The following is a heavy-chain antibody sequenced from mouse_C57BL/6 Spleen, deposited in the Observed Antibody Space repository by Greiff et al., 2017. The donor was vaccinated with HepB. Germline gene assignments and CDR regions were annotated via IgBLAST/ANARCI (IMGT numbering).Heavy chain of an antibody. CDR3: AREVVDY. D-gene: IGHD1-1*01. CDR1: GYTFTSYW. Sequence: VQLQQPGAELVKPGASVKLSCKASGYTFTSYWMQWVKQRPGQGLEWIGEIDPSDSYTNYNQKFKGKATLTVDTSSSTAYMQLSSLTSEDSAVYYCAREVVDYWGQGTTLTVSS. CDR2: IDPSDSYT. J-gene: IGHJ2*01. V-gene: IGHV1-50*01.